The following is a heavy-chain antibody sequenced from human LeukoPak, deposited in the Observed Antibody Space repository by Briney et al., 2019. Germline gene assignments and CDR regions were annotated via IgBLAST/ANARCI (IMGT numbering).Heavy chain of an antibody. CDR3: ARQTGIAAAGTWGYYMDV. D-gene: IGHD6-13*01. Sequence: GGSLRLSCAASGFTFSSYWMSWVRQAPGKGLEWVANIKQGGSEKYYVDSVKGRFTISRDNAKNSLYLQMNSLGAEDTAVYYCARQTGIAAAGTWGYYMDVWGKGTTVTVSS. CDR1: GFTFSSYW. CDR2: IKQGGSEK. V-gene: IGHV3-7*01. J-gene: IGHJ6*03.